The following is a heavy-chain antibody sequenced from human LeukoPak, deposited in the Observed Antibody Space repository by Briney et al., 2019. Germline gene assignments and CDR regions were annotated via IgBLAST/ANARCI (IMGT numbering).Heavy chain of an antibody. CDR2: ISACNGNT. D-gene: IGHD3-22*01. CDR3: ASTELYYDSSGYSPIDFDY. Sequence: ASVKVSCKASGYTFTSYGISWVRQAPGQGLEWMGWISACNGNTNYAQKLQGRVTMTTDTSTSTAYMELRSLRSDDTAVYYCASTELYYDSSGYSPIDFDYWGQGTLVTVSS. CDR1: GYTFTSYG. V-gene: IGHV1-18*01. J-gene: IGHJ4*02.